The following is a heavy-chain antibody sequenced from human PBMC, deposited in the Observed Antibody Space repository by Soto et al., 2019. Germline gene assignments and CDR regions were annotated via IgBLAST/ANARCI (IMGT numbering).Heavy chain of an antibody. CDR2: IYWNDDN. CDR1: VFSLSTSGVG. D-gene: IGHD6-19*01. J-gene: IGHJ3*02. CDR3: AHRQSSGSDAAAFDT. V-gene: IGHV2-5*01. Sequence: SGAALVNPTHTLTLTFTFAVFSLSTSGVGVGLIRHPPGKALECLALIYWNDDNRYSPSLKSRLTITKDTSKNQVVLTMTNMDPVDTDKYYCAHRQSSGSDAAAFDTSGQGTMV.